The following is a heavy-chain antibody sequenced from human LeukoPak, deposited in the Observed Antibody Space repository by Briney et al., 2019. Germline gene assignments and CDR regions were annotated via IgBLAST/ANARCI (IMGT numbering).Heavy chain of an antibody. D-gene: IGHD2-15*01. CDR1: GFTVSSNY. V-gene: IGHV3-7*01. CDR3: ASPIPYCSGSTCYSGFDY. CDR2: IKEDGSEK. J-gene: IGHJ4*02. Sequence: PGGSLRLSCAASGFTVSSNYMHWVRQAPGRGLEWVANIKEDGSEKYYVDSVKGRFTISRDNAKNSLYLQMDSLRGEDTAVYYCASPIPYCSGSTCYSGFDYWGQGTLVTVSS.